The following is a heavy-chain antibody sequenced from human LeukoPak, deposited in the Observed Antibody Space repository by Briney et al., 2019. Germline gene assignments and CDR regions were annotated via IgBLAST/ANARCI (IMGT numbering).Heavy chain of an antibody. CDR2: ISSNGGST. Sequence: GGSLRLSGAASGFTFSSYAMHWVRQAPGKGLEYVSAISSNGGSTYYANSVKGRFTISRDNSKNTLYLQMGSLRAEDMAVYYCARGGSSRDYFDYWGQGTLVTVSS. V-gene: IGHV3-64*01. CDR1: GFTFSSYA. CDR3: ARGGSSRDYFDY. D-gene: IGHD6-13*01. J-gene: IGHJ4*02.